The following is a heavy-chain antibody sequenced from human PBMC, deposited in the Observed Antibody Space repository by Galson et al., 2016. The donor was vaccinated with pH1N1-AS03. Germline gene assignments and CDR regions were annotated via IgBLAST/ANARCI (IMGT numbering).Heavy chain of an antibody. Sequence: CAASGFSLGSHEMNWVRQAPGKGLEWISYITADGTSRKYADSVRGRFTITRDNANNLVFLYMSSLTVEDTGLYYCAREVGRRDGYIWTSDAFDVWGRGTTVNVSA. CDR1: GFSLGSHE. V-gene: IGHV3-48*03. CDR2: ITADGTSR. J-gene: IGHJ3*01. CDR3: AREVGRRDGYIWTSDAFDV. D-gene: IGHD5-24*01.